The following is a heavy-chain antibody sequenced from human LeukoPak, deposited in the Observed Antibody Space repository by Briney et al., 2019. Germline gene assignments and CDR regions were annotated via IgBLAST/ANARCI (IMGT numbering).Heavy chain of an antibody. CDR3: ARTSPYYDYVWGSYRPYYFDY. Sequence: ASVKVSCKASGYTFTSYYMHWVRQAPGQGLEWMGIINPSGGSTSYAQKFQGRVTMTRDTSTSTIYMELSSLRSEDTAVYYCARTSPYYDYVWGSYRPYYFDYWGQGTLVTVSS. J-gene: IGHJ4*02. V-gene: IGHV1-46*01. D-gene: IGHD3-16*02. CDR1: GYTFTSYY. CDR2: INPSGGST.